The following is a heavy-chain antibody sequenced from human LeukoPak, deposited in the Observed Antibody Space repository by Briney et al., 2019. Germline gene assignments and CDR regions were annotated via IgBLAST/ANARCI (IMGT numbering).Heavy chain of an antibody. CDR2: ISGSGGST. CDR3: ASYRVVVSASNGVY. D-gene: IGHD2-2*01. J-gene: IGHJ4*02. CDR1: GFTFSSYA. Sequence: GGSLRLSCAASGFTFSSYAMSWVRQAPGKGLEWVSAISGSGGSTYYADSVKGRFTISRDNAKNSLYLQMNSLRAEDTAVYYCASYRVVVSASNGVYWGQGTLVTVSS. V-gene: IGHV3-23*01.